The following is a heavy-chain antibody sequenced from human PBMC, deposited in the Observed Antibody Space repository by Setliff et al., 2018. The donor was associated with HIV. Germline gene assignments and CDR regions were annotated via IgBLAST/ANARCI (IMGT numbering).Heavy chain of an antibody. CDR2: INESGRI. V-gene: IGHV4-34*01. D-gene: IGHD3-3*01. Sequence: SETLSLTCAVYGGSFSGHYWNWVRQPPGKGLEWIGEINESGRINYNPSLKSRLIISVDTSKKQFSLNLISMTAADTGVYFCARETDVSTSWFGGYCFDFWGQGTLVTV. CDR1: GGSFSGHY. CDR3: ARETDVSTSWFGGYCFDF. J-gene: IGHJ4*02.